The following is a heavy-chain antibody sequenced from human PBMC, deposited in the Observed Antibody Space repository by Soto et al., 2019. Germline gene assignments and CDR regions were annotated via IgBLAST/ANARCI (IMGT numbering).Heavy chain of an antibody. D-gene: IGHD3-22*01. V-gene: IGHV3-30*18. J-gene: IGHJ6*02. CDR1: GFTFSSYG. Sequence: QVQLVESGGGVVQPGRSLRLSCAASGFTFSSYGMHWVRQAPGKGLDWVAVISYDGSNRYYADSVKGRFTISRDNSKNTLFLQMNSLRAEDTAVYYCAKPWSSGGELPYYAMDVWGQGTTVTVSS. CDR3: AKPWSSGGELPYYAMDV. CDR2: ISYDGSNR.